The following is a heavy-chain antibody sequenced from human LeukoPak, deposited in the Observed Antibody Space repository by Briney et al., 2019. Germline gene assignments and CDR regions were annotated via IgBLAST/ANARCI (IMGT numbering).Heavy chain of an antibody. V-gene: IGHV1-69*06. Sequence: SVKVSCKASGGTFSSYAISWVRQAPGQGLEWMGGIIPIFGTANYAQKFQGRVTITADKSTSTAYMELSSLRSEDTAEYYCARTGTSARPDYYYYMDVWGKGTTVTVSS. CDR3: ARTGTSARPDYYYYMDV. CDR1: GGTFSSYA. CDR2: IIPIFGTA. D-gene: IGHD6-6*01. J-gene: IGHJ6*03.